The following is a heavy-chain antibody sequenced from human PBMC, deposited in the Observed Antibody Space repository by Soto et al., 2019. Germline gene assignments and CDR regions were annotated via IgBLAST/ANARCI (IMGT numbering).Heavy chain of an antibody. CDR2: ISYDGSNK. J-gene: IGHJ6*02. D-gene: IGHD6-19*01. V-gene: IGHV3-30*18. CDR3: AKQLGGWHAKYYYYGMDV. Sequence: QVQLVESGGGVVQPGRSLRLSCAASGFTFSSYGMHWVRQAPGKGLEWVAVISYDGSNKYYADSVKGRFTISRDNSKNTLYLQMNSLRAEDTAVYYCAKQLGGWHAKYYYYGMDVWGQGTTVTVSS. CDR1: GFTFSSYG.